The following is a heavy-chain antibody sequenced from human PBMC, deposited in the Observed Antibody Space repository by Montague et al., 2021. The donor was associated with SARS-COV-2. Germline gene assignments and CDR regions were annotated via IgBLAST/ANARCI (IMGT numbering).Heavy chain of an antibody. D-gene: IGHD5-18*01. Sequence: SETLSLTCTVSGVVELRRRSEEHTSELQSHHELVCRLLHEKKNNYNPSLKSRVTISLDTSKNQFSLKLNSVTAADTAVYYCARGSYGPDAFDIWGQGTRVTVSS. J-gene: IGHJ3*02. CDR2: LHEKKN. V-gene: IGHV4-61*01. CDR1: GVVELRRRS. CDR3: ARGSYGPDAFDI.